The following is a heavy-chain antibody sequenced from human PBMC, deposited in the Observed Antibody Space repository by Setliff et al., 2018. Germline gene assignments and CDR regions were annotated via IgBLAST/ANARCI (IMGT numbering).Heavy chain of an antibody. CDR1: GFSFSSYA. CDR2: IIGSGIST. D-gene: IGHD1-7*01. J-gene: IGHJ4*02. CDR3: AKPRLELRWGFEY. V-gene: IGHV3-23*01. Sequence: LRLSCAASGFSFSSYAMSWVRQAPGKGLEWVSTIIGSGISTYYADSVQGRVTISRDNHKNTLHLQMNSLRVEDTAIYYCAKPRLELRWGFEYWGQGTPVTVSS.